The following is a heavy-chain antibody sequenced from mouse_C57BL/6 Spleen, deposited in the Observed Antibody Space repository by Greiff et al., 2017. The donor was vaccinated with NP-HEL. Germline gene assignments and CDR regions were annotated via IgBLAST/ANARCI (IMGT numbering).Heavy chain of an antibody. D-gene: IGHD1-1*01. CDR2: ISSGSSTI. CDR1: GFTFSDYG. J-gene: IGHJ1*03. V-gene: IGHV5-17*01. CDR3: ARGRYGSSWYFEV. Sequence: EVKLMESGGGLVKPGGSLKLSCAASGFTFSDYGMHWVRQAPEKGLEWVAYISSGSSTIYYADTVKGRFTISRDNAKNTLFLQMTSLRSEDTAMYYCARGRYGSSWYFEVWGTGTTVTVSS.